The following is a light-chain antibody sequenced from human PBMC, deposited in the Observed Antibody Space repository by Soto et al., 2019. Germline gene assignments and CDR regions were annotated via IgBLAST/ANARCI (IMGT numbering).Light chain of an antibody. CDR2: AAS. J-gene: IGKJ4*01. V-gene: IGKV1-39*01. CDR1: QSISSY. Sequence: DIQMTQSPSSLSASVGDRVTITCRASQSISSYLNWYQQKPGKAPKLLIYAASTLQSGVPSRFSGSGSGTDFTLTISSLQPEDFATYYCQQLESYPSTFGGGTKVAIK. CDR3: QQLESYPST.